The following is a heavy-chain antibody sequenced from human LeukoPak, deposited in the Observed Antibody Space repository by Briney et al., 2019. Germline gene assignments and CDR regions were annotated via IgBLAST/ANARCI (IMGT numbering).Heavy chain of an antibody. CDR1: GFTYSSFY. CDR3: ARSLWPEDY. CDR2: INPDGSAR. D-gene: IGHD2-21*01. V-gene: IGHV3-7*01. Sequence: PGGSLRLSCAASGFTYSSFYMSWVRQAPGKGLEWVANINPDGSARYYADSVRGRFTISRDNAKNSMYLQMNSLGAEDSAVYYCARSLWPEDYWGQGTLVTVSS. J-gene: IGHJ4*02.